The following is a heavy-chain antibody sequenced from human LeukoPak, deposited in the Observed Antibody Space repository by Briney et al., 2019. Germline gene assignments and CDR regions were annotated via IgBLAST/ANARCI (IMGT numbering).Heavy chain of an antibody. CDR1: GGSISSSSYY. Sequence: PSETLSLTCTVSGGSISSSSYYWGWIRQPPGKGLEWIGSIYYSGSTYYNPSLKSRVSMSIDKSKNHLSLEVTSVTAADTAIYYCTRESGAFSPFGFWGQGTPLTVSS. CDR3: TRESGAFSPFGF. V-gene: IGHV4-39*07. CDR2: IYYSGST. D-gene: IGHD1-26*01. J-gene: IGHJ4*02.